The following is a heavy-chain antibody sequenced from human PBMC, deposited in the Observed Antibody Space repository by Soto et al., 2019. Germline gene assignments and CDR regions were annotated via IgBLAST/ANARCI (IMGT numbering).Heavy chain of an antibody. Sequence: GGSLRLSCAVSGFTFSSYAMSWVRQAPGKGLEWVSSISASGGSTYYADSVKGRFTISRDNSKNTLYLQMNSLRAEDTAVYYCANQFGELLTFDYWGQGTLVTVSS. D-gene: IGHD3-10*01. CDR3: ANQFGELLTFDY. CDR1: GFTFSSYA. J-gene: IGHJ4*02. CDR2: ISASGGST. V-gene: IGHV3-23*01.